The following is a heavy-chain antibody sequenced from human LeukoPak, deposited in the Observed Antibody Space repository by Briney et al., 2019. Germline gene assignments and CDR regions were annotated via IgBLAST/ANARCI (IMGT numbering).Heavy chain of an antibody. J-gene: IGHJ4*02. D-gene: IGHD6-19*01. V-gene: IGHV3-64*01. Sequence: GGSLRLSCAASGFTFSSYAMHWVRQAPGKGLEYVSAISSNGGSTYYANSVKGRFTISRDNSKNTLYLQMGSLRAEDMAVYYCARGSQVAGPYYFDYWGQGTLVTVSS. CDR1: GFTFSSYA. CDR3: ARGSQVAGPYYFDY. CDR2: ISSNGGST.